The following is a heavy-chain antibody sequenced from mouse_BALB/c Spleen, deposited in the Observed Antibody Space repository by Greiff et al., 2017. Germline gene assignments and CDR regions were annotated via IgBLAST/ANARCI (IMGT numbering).Heavy chain of an antibody. D-gene: IGHD4-1*01. CDR3: ARSSLAGTWFAY. CDR1: GDSITSGY. J-gene: IGHJ3*01. Sequence: EVKLQESGPSLVKPSQTLSLTCSVTGDSITSGYWNWIRKFPGNKLEYMGYISYSGSTYYNPSLKSRISITRDTSKNQYYLQLNSVTTEDTATYYCARSSLAGTWFAYWGQGTLVTVSA. CDR2: ISYSGST. V-gene: IGHV3-8*02.